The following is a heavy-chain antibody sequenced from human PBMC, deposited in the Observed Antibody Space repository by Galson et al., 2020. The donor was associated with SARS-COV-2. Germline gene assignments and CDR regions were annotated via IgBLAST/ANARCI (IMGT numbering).Heavy chain of an antibody. CDR1: GGSISSYY. J-gene: IGHJ3*02. D-gene: IGHD3-22*01. CDR3: ARRGYYYDSSGPGRNDAFDI. CDR2: IYYSGST. V-gene: IGHV4-59*08. Sequence: ETSETLSLTCTVSGGSISSYYWSWIRQPPGKGLEWIGYIYYSGSTNYNPSLKSRVTISVDTSKNQFSLKLSSVTAADTAVYYSARRGYYYDSSGPGRNDAFDIWGQGTMVTVSS.